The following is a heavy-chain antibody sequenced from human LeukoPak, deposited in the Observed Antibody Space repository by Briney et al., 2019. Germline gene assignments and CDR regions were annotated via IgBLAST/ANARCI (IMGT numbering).Heavy chain of an antibody. CDR1: GFTFDDYG. D-gene: IGHD2-2*01. CDR2: INWNGGST. V-gene: IGHV3-20*04. Sequence: QPGGSLRLSCAASGFTFDDYGMSWVRQAPGKGLEWVSGINWNGGSTGYADSVKGRFTISRDNAKNSLYLQMNSLRAEDTALYYCARVQGYCSSTSCYFDYWGQGTLVTVSS. CDR3: ARVQGYCSSTSCYFDY. J-gene: IGHJ4*02.